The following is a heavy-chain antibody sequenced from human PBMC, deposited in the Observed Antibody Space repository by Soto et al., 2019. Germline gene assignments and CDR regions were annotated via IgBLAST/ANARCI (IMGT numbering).Heavy chain of an antibody. CDR2: INPNGGST. CDR1: GYTFINYY. D-gene: IGHD6-19*01. V-gene: IGHV1-46*01. CDR3: AREKWLVRRNDPFDI. J-gene: IGHJ3*02. Sequence: GASVKVSWKASGYTFINYYMHWVRQAPGQGLEWMGIINPNGGSTTYAQKFQGRVTLTRDTSTNTVNMELSSLRSEDTAVYYCAREKWLVRRNDPFDIWGQGTMVTVSS.